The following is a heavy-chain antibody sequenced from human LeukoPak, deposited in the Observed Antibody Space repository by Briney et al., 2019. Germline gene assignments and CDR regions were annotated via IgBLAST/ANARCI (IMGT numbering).Heavy chain of an antibody. D-gene: IGHD2-2*01. Sequence: ASVKVSCKASGYTFTRCAISWVRQAPGQGLEWMGWISTYNGDTNYAQNFQGRVTMTTDTSTTTAYMELRSLRSDDSAIYFCARDPSNTSGRYIYFDYWGQGTLVTVSS. CDR1: GYTFTRCA. J-gene: IGHJ4*02. CDR2: ISTYNGDT. V-gene: IGHV1-18*01. CDR3: ARDPSNTSGRYIYFDY.